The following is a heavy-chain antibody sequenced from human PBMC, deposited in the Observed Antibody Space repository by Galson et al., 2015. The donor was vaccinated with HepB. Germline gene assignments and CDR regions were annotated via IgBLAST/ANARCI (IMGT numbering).Heavy chain of an antibody. CDR3: ASAPGYGDYRDY. CDR1: GFTFSSYA. J-gene: IGHJ4*02. Sequence: SLRLSCAASGFTFSSYAMHWVRQAPGKGLEWVAVISYDGSNKYYADSVKGRFTISRDNSKNTLYLQMNSLRAEDTAVYYCASAPGYGDYRDYWGQGTLVTVSS. CDR2: ISYDGSNK. D-gene: IGHD4-17*01. V-gene: IGHV3-30*04.